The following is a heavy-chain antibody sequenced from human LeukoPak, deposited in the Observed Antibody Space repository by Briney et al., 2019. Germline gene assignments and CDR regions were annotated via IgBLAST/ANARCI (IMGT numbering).Heavy chain of an antibody. D-gene: IGHD3-10*01. J-gene: IGHJ4*02. V-gene: IGHV1-2*02. CDR2: INPNSGAT. Sequence: GASVKVSCKAYGYTFTGNYMHWVRQAPGQGLEWMGWINPNSGATTYAQKFQGRVTMTRDTSISTAYMELSRLRSDDMAVYYCARVYGSGSFYSYWGQGTLVTVSS. CDR1: GYTFTGNY. CDR3: ARVYGSGSFYSY.